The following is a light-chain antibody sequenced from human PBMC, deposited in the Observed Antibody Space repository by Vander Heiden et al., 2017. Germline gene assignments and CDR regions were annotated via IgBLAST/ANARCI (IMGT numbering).Light chain of an antibody. Sequence: SYELTQPPSVSVSPGPPASITCSGDKLGAKSACWYQQKPAQLLVLVIYKDSKRAAGVPERFSCSNSATTATPTIGGTQAGDDYYYYCQAGDSSIVVFGGGTKLTVL. CDR1: KLGAKS. CDR2: KDS. V-gene: IGLV3-1*01. CDR3: QAGDSSIVV. J-gene: IGLJ2*01.